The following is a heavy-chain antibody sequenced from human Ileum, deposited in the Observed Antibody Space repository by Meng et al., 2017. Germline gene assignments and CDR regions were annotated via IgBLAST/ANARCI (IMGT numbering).Heavy chain of an antibody. J-gene: IGHJ4*02. V-gene: IGHV1-18*01. D-gene: IGHD3-10*01. CDR2: LGAHDGDT. Sequence: QIQPGQSGPEVNKPGASVKVTCKASDYTFTGYGVSWVRQAPGQGLEWMAWLGAHDGDTSHAPKFQGRVTVSADRPTATAYMELRSLRSDDTAVYYCARGTPGRSYSDYWGQGTLVTVSS. CDR3: ARGTPGRSYSDY. CDR1: DYTFTGYG.